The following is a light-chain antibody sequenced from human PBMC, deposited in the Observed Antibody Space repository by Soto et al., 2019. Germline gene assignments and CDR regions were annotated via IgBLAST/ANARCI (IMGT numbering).Light chain of an antibody. J-gene: IGKJ5*01. Sequence: EIVLTQAPSTLSXXXXEXPXLXCRASQSVSSYLAWYQQKPGQAPRLLIYDASNRATGIPARFSGSGSGTDFTLTISSLEPEDFAVYYCQQRSNWPTFGQGTRLEIK. CDR3: QQRSNWPT. CDR2: DAS. CDR1: QSVSSY. V-gene: IGKV3-11*01.